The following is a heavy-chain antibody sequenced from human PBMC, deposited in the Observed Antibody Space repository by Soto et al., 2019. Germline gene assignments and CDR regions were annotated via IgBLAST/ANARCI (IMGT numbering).Heavy chain of an antibody. CDR3: ATGGVWRGYPRQIDY. Sequence: QVQLVESGGGVVQPGRSLRLSCAASGFTFSSYAMHWVRQAPGKGLEWVAVISYDGSNKYYADSVKGRFTISRDNSKNTLYLQMNSLRAEDTAVYYCATGGVWRGYPRQIDYWGQGTLVTVSS. CDR2: ISYDGSNK. D-gene: IGHD3-3*01. J-gene: IGHJ4*02. V-gene: IGHV3-30-3*01. CDR1: GFTFSSYA.